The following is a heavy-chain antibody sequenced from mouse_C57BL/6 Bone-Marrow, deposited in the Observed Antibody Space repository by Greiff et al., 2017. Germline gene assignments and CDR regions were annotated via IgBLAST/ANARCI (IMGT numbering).Heavy chain of an antibody. Sequence: EVQVVESGGDLVKPGGSLKLSCAASGFTFSSYGMSWVRQTPDKRLEWVATISSGGSYTYYPDSVKGRFTISRDNAKNTLYLQMSSLKYEDTAMYYCASLGPYYWGHGTTLTVSS. CDR1: GFTFSSYG. V-gene: IGHV5-6*01. CDR2: ISSGGSYT. CDR3: ASLGPYY. D-gene: IGHD4-1*01. J-gene: IGHJ2*01.